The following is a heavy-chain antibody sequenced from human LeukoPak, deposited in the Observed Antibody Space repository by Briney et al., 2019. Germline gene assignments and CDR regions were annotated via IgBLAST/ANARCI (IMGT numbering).Heavy chain of an antibody. J-gene: IGHJ4*02. V-gene: IGHV3-15*01. Sequence: GGSLRLSCAASRFTFINAWMNWVRQAPGKGLEWVGRIKSKADGETTDYAAPVKGRFTISRDDSNNMVYLQMSSLKVEDTAVYYCAIDEPNNAPYDFDYWGQGTLVTVSS. D-gene: IGHD1/OR15-1a*01. CDR3: AIDEPNNAPYDFDY. CDR2: IKSKADGETT. CDR1: RFTFINAW.